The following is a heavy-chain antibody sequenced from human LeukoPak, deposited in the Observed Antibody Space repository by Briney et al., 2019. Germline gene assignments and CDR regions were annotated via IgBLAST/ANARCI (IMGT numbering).Heavy chain of an antibody. V-gene: IGHV4-39*01. CDR1: GGSISSGSYY. J-gene: IGHJ4*02. CDR2: IYYSGST. D-gene: IGHD4-23*01. Sequence: PSETLSLTCNASGGSISSGSYYWAWLRQSPEKGLEWIASIYYSGSTHYNPSLGSRATISRDTSKNQFSLKLSSVSAADTAVYFCARWYEYWGQGTLVTVSS. CDR3: ARWYEY.